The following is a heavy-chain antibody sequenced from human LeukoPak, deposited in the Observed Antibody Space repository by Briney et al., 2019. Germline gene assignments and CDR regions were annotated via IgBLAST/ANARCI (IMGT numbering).Heavy chain of an antibody. CDR3: AINLPGIAAAARWGTFGY. CDR2: INPNSGGT. J-gene: IGHJ4*02. CDR1: GYTFTGYY. V-gene: IGHV1-2*02. D-gene: IGHD6-13*01. Sequence: ASVKVSCKASGYTFTGYYMHWVRQAPGQGLEWMGWINPNSGGTNYAQKFQGRVTMTRDTSISTAYMELSRLRSDDTAVYYCAINLPGIAAAARWGTFGYWGQGTLVTVSS.